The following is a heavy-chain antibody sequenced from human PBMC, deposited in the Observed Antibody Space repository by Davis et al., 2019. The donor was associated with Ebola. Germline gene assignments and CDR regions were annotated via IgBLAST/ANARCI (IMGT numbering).Heavy chain of an antibody. Sequence: GESLKISCAASGFTFSSYGMHWVCQAPGKGLEWVAVISYDGSNKYYADSVKGRFTISRDNSKNTLYLQINSLRAEDTAVYYCARQYSYGSRWYYYYGMDVWGQGTTVTVSS. CDR1: GFTFSSYG. D-gene: IGHD5-18*01. J-gene: IGHJ6*02. CDR3: ARQYSYGSRWYYYYGMDV. V-gene: IGHV3-30*03. CDR2: ISYDGSNK.